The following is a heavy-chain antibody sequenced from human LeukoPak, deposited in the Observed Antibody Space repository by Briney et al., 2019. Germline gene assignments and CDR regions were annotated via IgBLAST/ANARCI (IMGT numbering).Heavy chain of an antibody. CDR1: GGSFSGYY. D-gene: IGHD1-26*01. J-gene: IGHJ4*02. Sequence: SETLSLTCAVYGGSFSGYYWSWIRQPPGKGLEWIGEINHSGSTNYNPSLKSRVTISVDTSKNQFSLKLSSVTAADTAVYYCASWGATHHYFDSWGRGTLVTVSS. CDR3: ASWGATHHYFDS. CDR2: INHSGST. V-gene: IGHV4-34*01.